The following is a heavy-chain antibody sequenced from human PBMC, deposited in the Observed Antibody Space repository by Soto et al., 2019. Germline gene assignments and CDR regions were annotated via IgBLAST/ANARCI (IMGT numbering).Heavy chain of an antibody. D-gene: IGHD6-19*01. V-gene: IGHV1-18*01. J-gene: IGHJ6*02. Sequence: ASVKVSCKASGYSFTTYGISWVRQAPGQGREWMGWISGYNGDTNNAQKFQDRVTMTIDRSTTTAYLELRSLTSDDTAVYYCARDIGYSSGWYPFDYYYYGMDVWGQGTTVTVSS. CDR3: ARDIGYSSGWYPFDYYYYGMDV. CDR2: ISGYNGDT. CDR1: GYSFTTYG.